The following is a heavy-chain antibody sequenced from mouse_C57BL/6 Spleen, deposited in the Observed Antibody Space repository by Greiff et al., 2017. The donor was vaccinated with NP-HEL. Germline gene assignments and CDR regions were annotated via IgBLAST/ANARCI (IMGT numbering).Heavy chain of an antibody. CDR3: AREAVVYFDY. D-gene: IGHD1-1*01. CDR2: INPNNGGT. Sequence: VQLQQSGPELVKPGASVKISCKASGYTFTDYYMNWVKQSHGKSLEWIGDINPNNGGTSYNQKFKGKATLTVDKSSSTAYMELRSLTAADFAVYYCAREAVVYFDYWGQGTTLTVSS. V-gene: IGHV1-26*01. J-gene: IGHJ2*01. CDR1: GYTFTDYY.